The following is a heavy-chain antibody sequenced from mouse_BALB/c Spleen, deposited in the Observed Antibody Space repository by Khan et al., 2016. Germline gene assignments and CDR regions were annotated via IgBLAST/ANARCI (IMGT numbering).Heavy chain of an antibody. CDR2: IRLKSNNYAT. D-gene: IGHD1-1*01. J-gene: IGHJ2*01. V-gene: IGHV6-6*02. CDR1: GFTFSNYW. CDR3: TTVVDY. Sequence: EVKLEESGGGLVQPGGSMKLSCVASGFTFSNYWMNWVRQSPEKGLEWGAEIRLKSNNYATHFAESVKGRFTISRDDSKSSVYLQMNNLRAEDTGIYYCTTVVDYWGQGTTLTVSS.